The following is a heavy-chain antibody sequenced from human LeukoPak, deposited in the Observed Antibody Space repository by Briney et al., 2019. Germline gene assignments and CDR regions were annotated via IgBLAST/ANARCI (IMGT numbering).Heavy chain of an antibody. CDR2: INPSGGST. CDR3: ASGGSGEAAAMLYYFDY. J-gene: IGHJ4*02. D-gene: IGHD2-2*01. CDR1: GYTFTSYY. Sequence: ASVKVSCTASGYTFTSYYMHWVRQAPGQGLEWMGIINPSGGSTSYAQKFQGRVTMTRDTSTSTAYMELRSLRSDDTAVYYCASGGSGEAAAMLYYFDYWGQGTLVTVSS. V-gene: IGHV1-46*01.